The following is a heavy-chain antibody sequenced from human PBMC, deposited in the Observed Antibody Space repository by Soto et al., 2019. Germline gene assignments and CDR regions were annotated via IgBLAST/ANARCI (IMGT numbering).Heavy chain of an antibody. CDR1: GGSISSYY. CDR2: IYYSGST. CDR3: ARRWGYAFDI. J-gene: IGHJ3*02. D-gene: IGHD1-26*01. V-gene: IGHV4-59*08. Sequence: QVQLQESGPGLVKPSETLSLTCTVSGGSISSYYWSWIRQPPGKGLEWIGYIYYSGSTNYNPSLKSRVTISVATSKNQCSLKLSSVTAADTDVYYCARRWGYAFDIWGQGTMVTVSS.